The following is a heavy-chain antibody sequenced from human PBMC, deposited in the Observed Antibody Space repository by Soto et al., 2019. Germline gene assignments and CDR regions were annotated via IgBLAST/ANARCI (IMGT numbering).Heavy chain of an antibody. Sequence: PSWTLALTCTVSGGSISSSSYYGGWIRQPPGKGLEWIGSIYYSGSTYYNPSLKSRVTISVDTSKNQFSLKLSSVTAADTAVYYCARSLFGYCSGGSCYLIYGMDVWGQGTTVPVSS. CDR2: IYYSGST. CDR3: ARSLFGYCSGGSCYLIYGMDV. J-gene: IGHJ6*02. D-gene: IGHD2-15*01. CDR1: GGSISSSSYY. V-gene: IGHV4-39*01.